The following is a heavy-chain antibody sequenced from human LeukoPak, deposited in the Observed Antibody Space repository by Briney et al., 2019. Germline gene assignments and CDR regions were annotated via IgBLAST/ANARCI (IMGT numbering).Heavy chain of an antibody. CDR1: GGSFSGYY. Sequence: SETLSLTCAVYGGSFSGYYWSWIRQPPGKGLEWIGSIYYSGSTYYNPSLKSRVTISVDTSKNQFSLKLSSVTAADTAVYYCARHYCSGGSCHADYWGQGTLVTVSS. V-gene: IGHV4-34*01. CDR3: ARHYCSGGSCHADY. CDR2: IYYSGST. J-gene: IGHJ4*02. D-gene: IGHD2-15*01.